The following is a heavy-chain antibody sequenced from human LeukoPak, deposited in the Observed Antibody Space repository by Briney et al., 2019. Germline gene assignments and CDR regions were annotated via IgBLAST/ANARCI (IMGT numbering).Heavy chain of an antibody. CDR1: GGSISSYY. Sequence: PSETLSLTCTVSGGSISSYYWSWIRQPPGKGLEWIGYIYYSGSTNYYPSLKSRVTISVDTSKNQFSLKLSSVTAADTAVYYCSRALFYYFDYWGQGTLVTVSS. J-gene: IGHJ4*02. CDR3: SRALFYYFDY. V-gene: IGHV4-59*01. CDR2: IYYSGST. D-gene: IGHD2-21*01.